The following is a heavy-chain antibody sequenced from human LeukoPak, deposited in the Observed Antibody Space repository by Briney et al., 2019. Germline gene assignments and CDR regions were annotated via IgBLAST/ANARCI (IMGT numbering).Heavy chain of an antibody. D-gene: IGHD2/OR15-2a*01. CDR2: FSGSGGNT. V-gene: IGHV3-23*01. J-gene: IGHJ4*02. CDR3: ARSGLSRFGF. Sequence: GGSLRLSCAASGFTVSSNYMNWVRQAPGKGLEWVSAFSGSGGNTYYADSVKGRFTVSRDNSKNTLYLQMNSLRAEDTAVYYCARSGLSRFGFWGQGTLVTVSS. CDR1: GFTVSSNY.